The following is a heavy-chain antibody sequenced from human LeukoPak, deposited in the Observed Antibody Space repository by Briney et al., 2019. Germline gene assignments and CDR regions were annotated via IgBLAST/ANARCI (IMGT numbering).Heavy chain of an antibody. CDR2: ISSSGSTI. CDR1: GFTFSSYE. D-gene: IGHD3-10*01. CDR3: AELGITTTGGF. V-gene: IGHV3-48*03. J-gene: IGHJ6*04. Sequence: GGSLRLSCAASGFTFSSYEMNWVRQAPGKGLEWVSYISSSGSTIYYADSVKGRFTISRDNAKNSLYLQMNSLRAEDTAVYYCAELGITTTGGFWGKGRTVTISS.